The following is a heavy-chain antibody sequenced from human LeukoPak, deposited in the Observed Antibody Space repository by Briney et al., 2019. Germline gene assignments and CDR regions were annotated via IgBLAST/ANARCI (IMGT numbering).Heavy chain of an antibody. CDR3: AKYVSRYCSSTSCSLFDY. D-gene: IGHD2-2*01. Sequence: GGSLRLSCAASGFTFSSYGMSWVRQAPGKGPEWVSAISGSGGSTYYADSVKGRFTISRDNSKNTLYLQMNSLRAEGTAVYYCAKYVSRYCSSTSCSLFDYWGQGTLVTVSS. J-gene: IGHJ4*02. V-gene: IGHV3-23*01. CDR2: ISGSGGST. CDR1: GFTFSSYG.